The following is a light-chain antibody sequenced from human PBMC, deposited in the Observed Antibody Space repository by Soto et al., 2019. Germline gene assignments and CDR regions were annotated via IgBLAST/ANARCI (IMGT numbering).Light chain of an antibody. J-gene: IGKJ1*01. V-gene: IGKV3-20*01. Sequence: EVVLTQSPGTLSLSPGERATLSCSSSQSVDSSYLAWYQQKPGQAPRLLIYGASSRATGIPDRFSGRGSRTDFTLTISRLEPEDFAVYYCQQYGSSPQTFGQGTKVDIK. CDR1: QSVDSSY. CDR2: GAS. CDR3: QQYGSSPQT.